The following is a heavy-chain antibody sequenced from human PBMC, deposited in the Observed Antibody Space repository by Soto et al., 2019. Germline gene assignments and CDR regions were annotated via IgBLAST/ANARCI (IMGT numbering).Heavy chain of an antibody. J-gene: IGHJ4*02. V-gene: IGHV3-74*01. CDR2: INSDGSGT. CDR3: ARAAGDTTGIRYFFDY. CDR1: GFTFSTHW. D-gene: IGHD1-1*01. Sequence: EVQLVESGGGLVQPGGSLRLSCAASGFTFSTHWMHWVRQAPGKGLVWVSRINSDGSGTNYADSVKGRFTISRDNAKNTLFLQMNNLRAEDTAVYYCARAAGDTTGIRYFFDYWGQGTLVTVSS.